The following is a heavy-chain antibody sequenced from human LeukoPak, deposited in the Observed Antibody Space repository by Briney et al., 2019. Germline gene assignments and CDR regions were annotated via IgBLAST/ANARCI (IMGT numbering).Heavy chain of an antibody. V-gene: IGHV4-59*01. J-gene: IGHJ4*02. CDR3: ARLYSSSLGRVFDY. D-gene: IGHD6-13*01. CDR2: IYYSGST. CDR1: VGSISSYY. Sequence: SETLSLTCTVSVGSISSYYWSWIRQPPGKGLEWIGYIYYSGSTNYSPSLKSRATISVDTSKNQFSLKLSSVTAADTAVYYCARLYSSSLGRVFDYWGQGTLVTVSS.